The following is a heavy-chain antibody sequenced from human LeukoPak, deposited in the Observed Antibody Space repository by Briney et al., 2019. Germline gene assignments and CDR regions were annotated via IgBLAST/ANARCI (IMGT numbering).Heavy chain of an antibody. CDR3: ATTWNYYGSGSYYIQDYYYMDV. D-gene: IGHD3-10*01. CDR1: GFTFSSYA. J-gene: IGHJ6*03. Sequence: GGSLRLSCAASGFTFSSYAMSWVRQAPGKGLEGVSAISGSGGSTYYADSVKGRFTISRDNSKNTLYLQMNSLRAEDTAVYYCATTWNYYGSGSYYIQDYYYMDVWGKGTTVTISS. CDR2: ISGSGGST. V-gene: IGHV3-23*01.